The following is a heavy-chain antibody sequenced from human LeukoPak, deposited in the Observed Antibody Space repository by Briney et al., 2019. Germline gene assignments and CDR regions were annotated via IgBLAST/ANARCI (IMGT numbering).Heavy chain of an antibody. V-gene: IGHV1-69*15. Sequence: GSSVKVSCKAYVGTFSSYAISCVRQGPGQGLEWIRRIIPIFGTANYAQKFQGRVTITADESTSTAYMELSSLRSEDTAVYYCAAVGEDRSFDYWGQGTLVTVSS. D-gene: IGHD6-19*01. CDR1: VGTFSSYA. CDR2: IIPIFGTA. CDR3: AAVGEDRSFDY. J-gene: IGHJ4*02.